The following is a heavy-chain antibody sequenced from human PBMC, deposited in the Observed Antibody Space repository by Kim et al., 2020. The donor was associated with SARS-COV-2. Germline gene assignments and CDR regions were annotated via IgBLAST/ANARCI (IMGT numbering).Heavy chain of an antibody. Sequence: TSYADSVKGRFTISRDNSKNTLYLQMNSLRAEDTAVYYCASKYPDWYFDLWGRGTLVTVSS. V-gene: IGHV3-23*01. D-gene: IGHD2-2*02. CDR3: ASKYPDWYFDL. CDR2: T. J-gene: IGHJ2*01.